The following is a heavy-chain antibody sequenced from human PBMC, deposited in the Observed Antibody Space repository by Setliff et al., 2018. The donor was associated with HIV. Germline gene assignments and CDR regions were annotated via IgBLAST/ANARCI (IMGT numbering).Heavy chain of an antibody. J-gene: IGHJ6*03. V-gene: IGHV3-21*04. CDR1: GFTFSSYR. D-gene: IGHD3-10*01. CDR2: IISDSSYI. Sequence: GGSLRLSCAASGFTFSSYRMNWVRQAPGKGLEWVSSIISDSSYIFYTDSVKGRFTISRDNARNSRYLQRNSLRADDTAVYYCARYGLDGVTIFSPLSGYMDVWGKGTTVTVSS. CDR3: ARYGLDGVTIFSPLSGYMDV.